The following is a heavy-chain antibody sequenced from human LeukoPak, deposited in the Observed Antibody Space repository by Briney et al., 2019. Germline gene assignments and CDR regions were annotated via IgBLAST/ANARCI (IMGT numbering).Heavy chain of an antibody. J-gene: IGHJ4*02. CDR3: ARDYCSSTSCYLDY. CDR2: ISGYNGNT. D-gene: IGHD2-2*01. CDR1: GYTFMNYD. Sequence: ASVKVSCKASGYTFMNYDINWVRQAPGQGLEWMGWISGYNGNTNYAQKLQGRVTMTTDTSARTAYMELRSLRSDDTAVYYCARDYCSSTSCYLDYWGQGTLVTVSS. V-gene: IGHV1-18*04.